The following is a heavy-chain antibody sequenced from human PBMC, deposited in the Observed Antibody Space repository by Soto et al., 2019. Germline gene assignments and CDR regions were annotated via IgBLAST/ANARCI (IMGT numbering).Heavy chain of an antibody. CDR3: TTEWLFL. J-gene: IGHJ4*02. CDR1: GFTFSNAR. CDR2: IESNSDGGTR. Sequence: VQLVESGGGWVKPGGSLRLSCAASGFTFSNARMAWVRQAPGKGLEWVGLIESNSDGGTRGYAEPVKGRFTISRDDWKKTVYLQMNSLKSEDTAVYYCTTEWLFLWGVGTPVTVSS. V-gene: IGHV3-15*04. D-gene: IGHD3-22*01.